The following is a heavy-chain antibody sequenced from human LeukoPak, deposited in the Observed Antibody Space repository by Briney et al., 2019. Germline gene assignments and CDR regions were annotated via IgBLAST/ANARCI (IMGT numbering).Heavy chain of an antibody. D-gene: IGHD1-26*01. CDR3: AHFKGGSFDF. CDR2: IYYSGNT. V-gene: IGHV4-39*01. CDR1: GGSISSRNYY. Sequence: SETLSLTCTVTGGSISSRNYYWGWIRQPPGKGLEWIGSIYYSGNTYYNPSLKSRVTISVDTSKNQFSLKLTSVTAADTAVYYCAHFKGGSFDFWGQGTMVTVSS. J-gene: IGHJ3*01.